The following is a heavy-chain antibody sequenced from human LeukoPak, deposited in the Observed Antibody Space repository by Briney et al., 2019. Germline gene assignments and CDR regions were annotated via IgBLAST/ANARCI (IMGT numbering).Heavy chain of an antibody. Sequence: GGSLRLSCAASGFIFSNYAMSWVRQAPGKGLEWVSAISGSGGTTYYADPVKGRFTISRDNSKTTVYLQMSSLRVEDTAVYYCAHPGVLISLWGQGTLVTVSS. J-gene: IGHJ4*02. V-gene: IGHV3-23*01. CDR2: ISGSGGTT. D-gene: IGHD4/OR15-4a*01. CDR1: GFIFSNYA. CDR3: AHPGVLISL.